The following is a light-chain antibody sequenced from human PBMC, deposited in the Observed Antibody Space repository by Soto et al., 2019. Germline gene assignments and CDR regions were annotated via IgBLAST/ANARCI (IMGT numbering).Light chain of an antibody. V-gene: IGKV3-15*01. J-gene: IGKJ2*01. CDR1: QGVSSK. Sequence: VSKKSPATLSVPHGERATLSCRASQGVSSKLAWFQQKPGQSPRLLIFDAFTRATGIPARFSGSGSGTDFTLTISSLQSEDFAVYYCQQDNNWPHTLGQGTKVDIK. CDR3: QQDNNWPHT. CDR2: DAF.